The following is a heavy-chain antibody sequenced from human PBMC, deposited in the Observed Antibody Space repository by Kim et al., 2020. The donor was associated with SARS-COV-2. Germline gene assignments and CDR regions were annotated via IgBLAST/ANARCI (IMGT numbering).Heavy chain of an antibody. J-gene: IGHJ5*02. CDR3: ARLPYPPVRQLYNWFDP. V-gene: IGHV4-39*01. CDR1: GDSISDTSDY. CDR2: VYYTGTT. Sequence: SETLSLNCTVSGDSISDTSDYWGWIRQSPEKGLEWIGTVYYTGTTYHNPSLKSRVTLSVDTSKNQFSLKLTSVTAADTAVYYCARLPYPPVRQLYNWFDPWGQGTLVTVSS. D-gene: IGHD1-1*01.